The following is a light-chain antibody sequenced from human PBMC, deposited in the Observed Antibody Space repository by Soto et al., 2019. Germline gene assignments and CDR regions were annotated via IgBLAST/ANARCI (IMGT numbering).Light chain of an antibody. J-gene: IGLJ2*01. CDR2: GNS. CDR1: SSNIGAGYD. CDR3: QSNDSSLSGSVV. Sequence: QSVLTQPPSVSGAPGQRVTISCTGSSSNIGAGYDVHWYQQLPGTAPKLLIYGNSNRPSGVPVRSSGSKSGTSASPAITGLQAEDEADYYCQSNDSSLSGSVVFGGGTKLTVL. V-gene: IGLV1-40*01.